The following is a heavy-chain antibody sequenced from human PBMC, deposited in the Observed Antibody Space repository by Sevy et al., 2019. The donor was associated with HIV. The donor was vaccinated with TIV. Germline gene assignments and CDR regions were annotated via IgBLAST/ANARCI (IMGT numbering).Heavy chain of an antibody. CDR3: AREEIGYGMDV. J-gene: IGHJ6*02. V-gene: IGHV1-2*02. Sequence: ASVKVSCKATEYTFIDYYIHWVRQAPGQGLEWMGWINTKRGGANYAQSFQGRVTMTRDTSLNTIYMQLTSLRGDDTAVYYCAREEIGYGMDVWGQGTAVTVSS. CDR2: INTKRGGA. CDR1: EYTFIDYY.